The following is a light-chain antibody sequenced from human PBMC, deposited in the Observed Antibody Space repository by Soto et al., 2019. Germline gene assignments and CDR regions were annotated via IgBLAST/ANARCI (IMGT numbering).Light chain of an antibody. CDR3: LQYNTWT. CDR2: SAS. J-gene: IGKJ2*01. Sequence: DIQMTQSPSTLSASIGDNVTITCRASQGISGWLAWYQQKPGKAPRLLIHSASTLHRGVPSRFSGSGSGTEFSLTITSLQPDDFGTFYCLQYNTWTFGQGTKLEIK. CDR1: QGISGW. V-gene: IGKV1-5*01.